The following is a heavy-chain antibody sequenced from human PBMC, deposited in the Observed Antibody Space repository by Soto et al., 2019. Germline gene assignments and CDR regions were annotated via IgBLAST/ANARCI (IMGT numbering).Heavy chain of an antibody. CDR2: ITTYNGNT. Sequence: ASVKVSCKASGYSFTSYGISWVRQAPGQGLDWMGWITTYNGNTKYAQDLQGRVTMTTDTSTSTAYMELRSLRSDDTAVYYCARFSGGVYNTYYFYYGMDVWGQGTTVTVSS. D-gene: IGHD2-15*01. CDR3: ARFSGGVYNTYYFYYGMDV. V-gene: IGHV1-18*04. J-gene: IGHJ6*02. CDR1: GYSFTSYG.